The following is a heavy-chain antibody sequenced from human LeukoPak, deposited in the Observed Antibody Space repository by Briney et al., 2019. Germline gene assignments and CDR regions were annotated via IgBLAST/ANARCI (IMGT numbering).Heavy chain of an antibody. V-gene: IGHV3-30-3*01. CDR1: GFTFSSYA. CDR3: ARDRWLQFGPFDY. D-gene: IGHD5-24*01. CDR2: ISYDGSNK. J-gene: IGHJ4*02. Sequence: GRSLRLSCAASGFTFSSYAMHWVRQAPGKGLEWVAVISYDGSNKYYADSVKGRFTISGDNSKNTLYLQMNSLRAEDTAVYYCARDRWLQFGPFDYWGQGTLVTVSS.